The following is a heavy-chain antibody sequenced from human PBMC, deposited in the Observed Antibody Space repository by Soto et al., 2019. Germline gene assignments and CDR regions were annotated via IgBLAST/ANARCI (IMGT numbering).Heavy chain of an antibody. D-gene: IGHD3-9*01. CDR2: ISAYNGNT. Sequence: ASVKVSCKASGYTFTSYGISWVRQAPGQGLEWMGWISAYNGNTNYAQKLQGRVTMTTDTSTSTAYMELRSLRSDDTAVYYCARDLNEADWSGYNFDYWGQGTLVTVSS. V-gene: IGHV1-18*04. J-gene: IGHJ4*02. CDR1: GYTFTSYG. CDR3: ARDLNEADWSGYNFDY.